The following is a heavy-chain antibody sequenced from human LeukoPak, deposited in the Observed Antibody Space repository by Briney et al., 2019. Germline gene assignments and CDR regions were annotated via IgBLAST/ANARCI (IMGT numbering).Heavy chain of an antibody. CDR2: IYYSGST. CDR3: ARHSGAQQGRYFDL. D-gene: IGHD6-13*01. CDR1: GGYISSYY. J-gene: IGHJ2*01. V-gene: IGHV4-59*08. Sequence: SETLSLTCTVSGGYISSYYWSWIRQPPGKGLEWVGYIYYSGSTNYNPSLKSRVTISVDTSKNQFSLTLSSVTAADTAVYYCARHSGAQQGRYFDLWGRGTLVTVSS.